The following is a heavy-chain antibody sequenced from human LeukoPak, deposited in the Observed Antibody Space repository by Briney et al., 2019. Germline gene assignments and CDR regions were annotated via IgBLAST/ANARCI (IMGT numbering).Heavy chain of an antibody. J-gene: IGHJ4*02. CDR1: GFIFSSSW. D-gene: IGHD1-1*01. V-gene: IGHV3-7*01. CDR2: IKQDGREA. CDR3: VRHQATTFDY. Sequence: GGSLRLSCAASGFIFSSSWMTWVRKAPGKGLEWVANIKQDGREAYYVDSVAGRFTISRDNTKHSLYLQMNGLRDEDTAVYYCVRHQATTFDYWGQGTLVTVSS.